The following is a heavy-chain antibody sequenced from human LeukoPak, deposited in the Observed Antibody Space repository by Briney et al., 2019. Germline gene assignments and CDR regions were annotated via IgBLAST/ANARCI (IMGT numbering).Heavy chain of an antibody. CDR1: GFTFSTYW. D-gene: IGHD2-2*02. CDR3: ARYTEYYFDY. CDR2: MKRDGSEV. V-gene: IGHV3-7*01. J-gene: IGHJ4*02. Sequence: PGGSLRLSCAASGFTFSTYWMTWVRQAPGKGLEWVANMKRDGSEVYYANSVKGHFTISRDNAKNSLCLQMNSLRAEDTAVYYCARYTEYYFDYWGQGTLVTVSS.